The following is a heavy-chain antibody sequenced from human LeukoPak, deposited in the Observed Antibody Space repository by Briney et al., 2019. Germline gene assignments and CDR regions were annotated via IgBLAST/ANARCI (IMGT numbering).Heavy chain of an antibody. Sequence: GASVKVSCKTSGYTFSGYFIHWIRQAPGQGLEWMGGINPNTGGTNYAQKVQGRVTMTSDSSIRSAYMDLSRLSLDDSAVYYCALGGSSDLEWLVDYFDHWGQGSLVLVSS. CDR3: ALGGSSDLEWLVDYFDH. V-gene: IGHV1-2*02. CDR2: INPNTGGT. J-gene: IGHJ4*02. CDR1: GYTFSGYF. D-gene: IGHD3-3*01.